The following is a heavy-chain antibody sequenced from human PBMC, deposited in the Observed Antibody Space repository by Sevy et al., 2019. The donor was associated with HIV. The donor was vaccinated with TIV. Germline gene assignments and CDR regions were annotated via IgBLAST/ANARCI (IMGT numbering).Heavy chain of an antibody. CDR2: INPASGGT. J-gene: IGHJ4*02. CDR3: ATEAGRAEKRYYESRAYYST. Sequence: ASVKVSCKTSGYTFVGYYIHWVRQAPGQGLEWMGWINPASGGTDYALEFQGRVTMTRDTSLRTAYMEVRWMKSDDTAVYYCATEAGRAEKRYYESRAYYSTWGQGTPVTVSS. CDR1: GYTFVGYY. V-gene: IGHV1-2*02. D-gene: IGHD3-22*01.